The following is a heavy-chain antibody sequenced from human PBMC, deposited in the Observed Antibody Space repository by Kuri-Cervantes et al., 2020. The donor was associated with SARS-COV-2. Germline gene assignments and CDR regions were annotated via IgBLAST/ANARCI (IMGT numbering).Heavy chain of an antibody. CDR1: GGTFSSYA. CDR3: AKDFGTYYDSSGYLKY. Sequence: SCKASGGTFSSYAMSWVRQAPGKGLEWVSAISGSGGSTYYADSVKGRFTISRDKSKNTLYLQMNSLRAEDTAVYYCAKDFGTYYDSSGYLKYWGQGTLVTVSS. V-gene: IGHV3-23*01. D-gene: IGHD3-22*01. CDR2: ISGSGGST. J-gene: IGHJ1*01.